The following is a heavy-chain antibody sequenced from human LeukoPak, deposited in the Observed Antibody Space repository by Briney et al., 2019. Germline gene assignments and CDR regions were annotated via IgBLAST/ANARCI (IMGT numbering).Heavy chain of an antibody. CDR1: GFTFSSYC. Sequence: GGSLRLSCAASGFTFSSYCMSWVRQAPGKGLEWVANIMQDGSEKYYLDSVKGRFTISRDNAKNSLYLQMNGLRAEDTAVYYCARPLMYYYGSETYFWFDPWGQGTLVTVSS. D-gene: IGHD3-10*01. V-gene: IGHV3-7*01. CDR2: IMQDGSEK. CDR3: ARPLMYYYGSETYFWFDP. J-gene: IGHJ5*02.